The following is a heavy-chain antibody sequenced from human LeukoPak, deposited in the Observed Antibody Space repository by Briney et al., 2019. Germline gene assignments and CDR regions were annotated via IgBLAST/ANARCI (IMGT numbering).Heavy chain of an antibody. CDR1: GGSISSYY. J-gene: IGHJ5*02. Sequence: SETLSLTCTVSGGSISSYYWSRIRQPPGKGLEWIGYIYYSGSTNYNPSLKSRVTISVDTSKNQFSLKLSSVTAADTAVYYCAGYSSSWEGWFDPWGQGTLVTVSS. CDR3: AGYSSSWEGWFDP. CDR2: IYYSGST. V-gene: IGHV4-59*01. D-gene: IGHD6-13*01.